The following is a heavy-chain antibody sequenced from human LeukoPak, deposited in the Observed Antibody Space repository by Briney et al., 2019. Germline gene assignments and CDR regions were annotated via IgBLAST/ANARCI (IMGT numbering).Heavy chain of an antibody. J-gene: IGHJ3*02. V-gene: IGHV3-9*01. D-gene: IGHD7-27*01. CDR3: AKDLRMGIYAFDI. CDR1: GFTFSSYA. Sequence: GGSLRLSCAASGFTFSSYAMHWVRQAPGKGLEWVSGISWNSGSIGYADSVKGRFTISRDNAKNSLYLQMNSLRAEDTALYYCAKDLRMGIYAFDIWGQGTMVTVSS. CDR2: ISWNSGSI.